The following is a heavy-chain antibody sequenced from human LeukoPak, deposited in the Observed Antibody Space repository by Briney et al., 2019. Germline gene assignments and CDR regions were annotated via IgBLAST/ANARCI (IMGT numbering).Heavy chain of an antibody. CDR2: INHSGST. CDR3: ARGPRLVGATDYYYYGMDV. Sequence: PSETLSLTCTVSGGSISGYYWSWIRQPPGKGLEWIGEINHSGSTNYNPSLKSRVTISVDTSKNQFSLKLSSVTAADTAVYYCARGPRLVGATDYYYYGMDVWGQGTTVTVSS. J-gene: IGHJ6*02. CDR1: GGSISGYY. V-gene: IGHV4-34*01. D-gene: IGHD1-26*01.